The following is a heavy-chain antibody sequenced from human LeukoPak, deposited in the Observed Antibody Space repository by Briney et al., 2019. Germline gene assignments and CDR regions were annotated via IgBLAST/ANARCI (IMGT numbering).Heavy chain of an antibody. CDR3: ARGFRSGSYYSAYYYYMDV. CDR2: IYHSGST. Sequence: SETLSLTCAVSGYSISSGYYWGWIRQPPGKGLEWIGSIYHSGSTNYNPSLKSRVTISVDTSKNQFSLKLSSVTAADTAVYYCARGFRSGSYYSAYYYYMDVWGKGATVTVSS. CDR1: GYSISSGYY. V-gene: IGHV4-38-2*01. J-gene: IGHJ6*03. D-gene: IGHD3-10*01.